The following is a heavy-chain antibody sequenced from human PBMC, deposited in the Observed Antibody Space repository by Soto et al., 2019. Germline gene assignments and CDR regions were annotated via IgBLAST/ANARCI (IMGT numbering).Heavy chain of an antibody. D-gene: IGHD3-3*01. CDR1: WFRCSRYE. CDR2: IHKHGYMT. V-gene: IGHV3-48*03. Sequence: PGGSLRLSCAASWFRCSRYEMNGVRQAPGKGVEWISYIHKHGYMTYYAGYVKSRFSIYRDXAGTSLYRQMNTLRAEDKAVYYCARLSDDTLWRRYSPCNLFESGGQGTLVTVSS. J-gene: IGHJ5*01. CDR3: ARLSDDTLWRRYSPCNLFES.